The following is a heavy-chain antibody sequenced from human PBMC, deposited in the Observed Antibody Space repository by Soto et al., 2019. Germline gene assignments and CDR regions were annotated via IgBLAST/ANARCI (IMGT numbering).Heavy chain of an antibody. Sequence: GESLKSSCKGCGYSFTSYWISWVRQMPGKGLEWMGRIDPSDSYTNYSPSFQGHVTISADKSISTAYLQWSSLKASDTAMYYCARNYYGSPMAPWGQGTLVTVSS. CDR1: GYSFTSYW. J-gene: IGHJ5*02. CDR2: IDPSDSYT. D-gene: IGHD3-10*01. V-gene: IGHV5-10-1*01. CDR3: ARNYYGSPMAP.